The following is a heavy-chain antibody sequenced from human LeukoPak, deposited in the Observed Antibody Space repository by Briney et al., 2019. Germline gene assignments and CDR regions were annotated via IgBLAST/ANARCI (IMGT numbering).Heavy chain of an antibody. CDR2: IFTDDRT. CDR1: AFTVRSVSTIA. D-gene: IGHD1-7*01. Sequence: GGSLRLSCAASAFTVRSVSTIAVSWVRQAPGRGLEWVSFIFTDDRTYYADSVRGRFTISRDKSRNTVYLQVNSLRAEDTAVYYCGRDGGSGTHTGGGLYYGMDVWGQGTTVTASS. V-gene: IGHV3-66*01. J-gene: IGHJ6*02. CDR3: GRDGGSGTHTGGGLYYGMDV.